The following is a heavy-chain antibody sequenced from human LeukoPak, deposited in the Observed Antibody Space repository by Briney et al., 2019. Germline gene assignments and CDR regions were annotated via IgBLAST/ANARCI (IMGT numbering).Heavy chain of an antibody. V-gene: IGHV4-4*07. Sequence: SETLSLTCTVSGGSISSYYWSWIRQPAGKGLEWIGRIYTSGSTNYNPSLKSRVTMSVDTSKNQFSLKLSSVTAADTAVYYCARGLAGTRYDYMDVWGKGTTVTVSS. D-gene: IGHD6-19*01. CDR3: ARGLAGTRYDYMDV. CDR2: IYTSGST. J-gene: IGHJ6*03. CDR1: GGSISSYY.